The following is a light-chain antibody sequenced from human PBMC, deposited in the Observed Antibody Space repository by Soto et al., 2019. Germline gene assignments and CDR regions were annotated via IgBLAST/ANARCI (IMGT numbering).Light chain of an antibody. V-gene: IGKV1-39*01. CDR3: QESYSTS. CDR2: VAS. CDR1: QYISTY. Sequence: DIQMTHSPSSLSAPVGDSLTITCPASQYISTYLNWYQKKPGKAPKLLIYVASNLRSGVRSRVSGCGSGTDFTLSIRSLEHEGIATYYCQESYSTSFGQGTKVDIK. J-gene: IGKJ1*01.